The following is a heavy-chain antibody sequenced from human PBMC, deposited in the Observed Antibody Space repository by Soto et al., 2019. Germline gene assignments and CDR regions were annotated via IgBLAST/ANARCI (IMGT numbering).Heavy chain of an antibody. D-gene: IGHD5-12*01. J-gene: IGHJ4*02. Sequence: SETLSLTCAVSGGSFSGYYWSWIRQPPGKGLEWIGEINHSGSTNYNPSLKTRVTISVDTTKNQFSLKLSSVTAADTAVYYCARGRGYSGYVFDYWGQGTLVTVSS. V-gene: IGHV4-34*01. CDR2: INHSGST. CDR3: ARGRGYSGYVFDY. CDR1: GGSFSGYY.